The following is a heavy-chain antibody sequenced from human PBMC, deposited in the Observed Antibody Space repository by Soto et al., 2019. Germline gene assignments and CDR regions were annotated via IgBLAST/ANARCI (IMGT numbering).Heavy chain of an antibody. CDR3: ARDSGAAGGPYPNWFDP. Sequence: SETLSLTCTVSGGSISSYYWSWIRQPPGKGLEWIGYIYYSGSTNYNPSLKSRVTISVDTSKNQFSLKLSSVTAADTAVYYCARDSGAAGGPYPNWFDPWGQGTLVTVSS. CDR1: GGSISSYY. V-gene: IGHV4-59*01. CDR2: IYYSGST. D-gene: IGHD6-13*01. J-gene: IGHJ5*02.